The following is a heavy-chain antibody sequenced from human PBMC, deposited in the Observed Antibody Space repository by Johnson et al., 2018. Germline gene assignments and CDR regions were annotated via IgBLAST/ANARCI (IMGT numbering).Heavy chain of an antibody. CDR3: AKDQPQMGGTSRYYYCGMDV. D-gene: IGHD1-26*01. CDR2: ISYDGSNK. V-gene: IGHV3-30*18. CDR1: GFTFSNYG. Sequence: QVQLVESGGGVVQPGRSLRLSCEASGFTFSNYGMYWVRQAPGKGLELVAIISYDGSNKYYADSVKGRFNISRDNSKNTLYLQMNSLRAEDTAVYYCAKDQPQMGGTSRYYYCGMDVWGQGTTVTVSS. J-gene: IGHJ6*02.